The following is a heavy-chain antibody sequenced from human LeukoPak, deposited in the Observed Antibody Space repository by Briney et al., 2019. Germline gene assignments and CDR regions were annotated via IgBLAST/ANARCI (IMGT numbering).Heavy chain of an antibody. V-gene: IGHV4-30-2*06. CDR3: PRKGQENLPTSFAP. D-gene: IGHD1-14*01. CDR1: GGSISSGPYF. Sequence: PSETLSLTCSVSGGSISSGPYFWSWIRQSPGQGLEWIGYIWPSGSTNYNPSLSGRVAISLDKSRNHFTLMVTAVTAADTAFYYCPRKGQENLPTSFAPWGRESWSPSPQ. J-gene: IGHJ5*02. CDR2: IWPSGST.